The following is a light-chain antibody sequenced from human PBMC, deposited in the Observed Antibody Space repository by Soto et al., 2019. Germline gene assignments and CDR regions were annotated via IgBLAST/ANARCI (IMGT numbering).Light chain of an antibody. CDR2: KAS. CDR1: QSISTW. CDR3: QQYNSYSWA. V-gene: IGKV1-5*03. Sequence: DIQMTQSPSTLSASVGDRVTITCRVSQSISTWLAWYQQRAGKAPKLLIYKASNLESGVPSRFSGSGSGTDFTLTISSLQPDDFATYYCQQYNSYSWAFGQGTKVDIK. J-gene: IGKJ1*01.